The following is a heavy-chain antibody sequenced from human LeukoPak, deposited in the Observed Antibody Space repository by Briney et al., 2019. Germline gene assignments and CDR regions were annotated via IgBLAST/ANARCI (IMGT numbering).Heavy chain of an antibody. CDR3: ASFLNPGSSWYYFDY. CDR2: IYYSGST. D-gene: IGHD6-13*01. CDR1: GGSISSYY. V-gene: IGHV4-59*08. Sequence: SETLSLTCTVSGGSISSYYWSWIRQPPGKGLEWIGYIYYSGSTNYNPSLKSRVTISVDTSKDQFSLKLSSVTAADTAVYYCASFLNPGSSWYYFDYWGQGTLVTVSS. J-gene: IGHJ4*02.